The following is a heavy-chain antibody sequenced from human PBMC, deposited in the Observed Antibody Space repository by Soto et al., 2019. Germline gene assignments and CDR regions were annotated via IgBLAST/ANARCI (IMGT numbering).Heavy chain of an antibody. Sequence: QLQLQDSGSGLVKPSQTLSLTCAVSGGSISSGGYSWSWIRQPPGKGLEWIGYIYHSGSTYYNPALKSRATISVDRSKNQFSRKLSSVTAADTAVYYCARTPDSWGQGTMVTGSS. CDR3: ARTPDS. CDR2: IYHSGST. J-gene: IGHJ3*02. V-gene: IGHV4-30-2*01. CDR1: GGSISSGGYS.